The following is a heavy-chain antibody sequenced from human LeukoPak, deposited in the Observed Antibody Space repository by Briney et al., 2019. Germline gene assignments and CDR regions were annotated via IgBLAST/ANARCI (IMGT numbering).Heavy chain of an antibody. J-gene: IGHJ4*02. Sequence: SETLSLTCAVYGGSFSGYYWSWIRQPPGKGLEWIGEINHSGSTNYNPSLKSRVTISADTSKNQFSLKLSSVTAADTAVYYCARGGYYDILTGYPFDYWGQGTLVTVSS. CDR2: INHSGST. CDR3: ARGGYYDILTGYPFDY. D-gene: IGHD3-9*01. V-gene: IGHV4-34*01. CDR1: GGSFSGYY.